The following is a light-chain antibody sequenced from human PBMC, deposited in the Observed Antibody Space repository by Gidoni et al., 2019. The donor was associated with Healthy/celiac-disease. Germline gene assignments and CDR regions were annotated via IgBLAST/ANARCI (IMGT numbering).Light chain of an antibody. CDR3: SLYTSSSTL. CDR1: SSDVGSYNR. J-gene: IGLJ2*01. Sequence: QSALTQPPSVSGSPGKSVTISCTGTSSDVGSYNRVPWYQQPPGTAPKLMIYEVSNRPSGVPDRFSGSKSGNTASLTISGLQAEDEADYYCSLYTSSSTLFGGGTKLTVL. CDR2: EVS. V-gene: IGLV2-18*01.